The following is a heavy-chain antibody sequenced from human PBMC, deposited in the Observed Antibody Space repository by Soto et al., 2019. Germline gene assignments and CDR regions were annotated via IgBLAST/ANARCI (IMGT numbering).Heavy chain of an antibody. CDR3: AKDSGSLGTFDY. D-gene: IGHD1-26*01. J-gene: IGHJ4*02. V-gene: IGHV3-9*01. Sequence: EVQLVESGGGLVQPGRSLRLSCAASGFTFDDYAMHWVRQAPGKGLEWVSGISWNSGSIGYADSVKGRFTISRDNAKNSLYLQMNSLIAEYTALYYCAKDSGSLGTFDYWGQGTLVTVSS. CDR1: GFTFDDYA. CDR2: ISWNSGSI.